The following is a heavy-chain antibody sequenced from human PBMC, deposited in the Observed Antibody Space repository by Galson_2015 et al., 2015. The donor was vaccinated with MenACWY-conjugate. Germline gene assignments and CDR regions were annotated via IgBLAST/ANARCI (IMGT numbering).Heavy chain of an antibody. CDR3: AREFSY. D-gene: IGHD2/OR15-2a*01. CDR2: IYDSGTT. Sequence: SATLSLTCTVSGGSASSSGYYWTWIRQPPGKGLEWIGLIYDSGTTKYNPSLKGRATISLDTSKNQVSLKLSSVTAADTAVYYCAREFSYWGQETLVTVSS. J-gene: IGHJ4*02. V-gene: IGHV4-61*08. CDR1: GGSASSSGYY.